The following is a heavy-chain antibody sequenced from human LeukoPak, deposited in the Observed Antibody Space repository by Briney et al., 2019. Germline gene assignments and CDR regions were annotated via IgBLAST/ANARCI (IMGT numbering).Heavy chain of an antibody. CDR2: IYTSGST. V-gene: IGHV4-4*07. CDR3: ARDSPYYDFWSGSPAYYFDY. CDR1: GGSFSSYY. Sequence: PSETLSLTCAVYGGSFSSYYWSWIRQPAGKGLEWIGRIYTSGSTNYNPSLKSRVTMSVDTSKNQFSLKLSSVTAADTAVYYCARDSPYYDFWSGSPAYYFDYWGQGTLVTVSS. D-gene: IGHD3-3*01. J-gene: IGHJ4*02.